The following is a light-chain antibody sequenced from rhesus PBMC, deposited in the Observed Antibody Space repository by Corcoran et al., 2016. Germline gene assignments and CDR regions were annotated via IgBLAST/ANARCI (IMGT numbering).Light chain of an antibody. J-gene: IGKJ2*01. CDR3: QQYRSRPYS. CDR1: QGISSW. Sequence: DIQMTQSPSSLSASVGDTVTITCRASQGISSWLAWYQEKPGKAPKLLIYKASRLQSGVPSRFIGSGSGTDFTLTISSLQSEDFATYYCQQYRSRPYSFGQGTKVEIK. CDR2: KAS. V-gene: IGKV1-22*01.